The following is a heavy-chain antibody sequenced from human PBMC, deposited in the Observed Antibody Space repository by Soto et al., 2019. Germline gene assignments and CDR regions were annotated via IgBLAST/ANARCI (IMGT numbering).Heavy chain of an antibody. V-gene: IGHV3-23*01. CDR1: GFTVSSYA. Sequence: EVQLLESGGGLVQPGGSLRLSCAASGFTVSSYAMSWVRQAPGKGLEWVSVISGSGSTYAADSVKGRFTISRDSPKKTVDLQMNSLSAEDTAVYYCAKALRFTFTTGYYMDVWGRGTPGTVSS. D-gene: IGHD4-17*01. J-gene: IGHJ6*03. CDR3: AKALRFTFTTGYYMDV. CDR2: ISGSGST.